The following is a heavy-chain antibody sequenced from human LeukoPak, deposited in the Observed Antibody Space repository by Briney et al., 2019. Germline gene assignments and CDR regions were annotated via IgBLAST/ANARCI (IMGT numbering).Heavy chain of an antibody. Sequence: TGGSLRLSCAASAFTFNNYAMRWVRPAPGKGLEWVSTISDRGGSTYYADSVKGRFTISRDNSKNTLYLQMNSLRTEDTSVYYCAKIISAGLNKGYFYYWGQRTLVTASS. J-gene: IGHJ4*01. CDR3: AKIISAGLNKGYFYY. CDR2: ISDRGGST. CDR1: AFTFNNYA. D-gene: IGHD6-6*01. V-gene: IGHV3-23*01.